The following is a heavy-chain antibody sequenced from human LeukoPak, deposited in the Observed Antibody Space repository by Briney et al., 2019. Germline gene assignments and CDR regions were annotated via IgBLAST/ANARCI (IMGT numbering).Heavy chain of an antibody. V-gene: IGHV3-23*01. CDR2: VTSGSEAT. J-gene: IGHJ4*02. Sequence: PGGSLRLSCAASGFAFSNFAMSWVRQAPGKGLEWVSVVTSGSEATYDADFVKGRFTISRDNSKNTLYLQMNSLRAEDTAVYYCARDPNYYDSSGDWGQGTLVTVSS. CDR3: ARDPNYYDSSGD. CDR1: GFAFSNFA. D-gene: IGHD3-22*01.